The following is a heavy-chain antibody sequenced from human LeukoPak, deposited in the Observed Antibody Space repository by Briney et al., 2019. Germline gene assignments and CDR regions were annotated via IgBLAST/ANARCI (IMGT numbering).Heavy chain of an antibody. CDR3: ARGGVNYFDSTPQILFDY. V-gene: IGHV1-2*06. CDR2: INPNSGGT. J-gene: IGHJ4*02. Sequence: ASVNVSCKASGYTFTAYYLHWMRQAPGQGLEWMGRINPNSGGTNYAQKFQGRVTLTRDTSISTAYMELSRLRSDDTAVYYCARGGVNYFDSTPQILFDYWGQGTLVTDSS. D-gene: IGHD3-22*01. CDR1: GYTFTAYY.